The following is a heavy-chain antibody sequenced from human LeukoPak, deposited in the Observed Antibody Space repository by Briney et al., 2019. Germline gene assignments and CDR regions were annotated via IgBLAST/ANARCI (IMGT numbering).Heavy chain of an antibody. CDR1: GGSISSYY. D-gene: IGHD4-23*01. CDR3: AKENRWFYFDDAFDI. V-gene: IGHV4-59*12. Sequence: SETLSLTCTVSGGSISSYYWSWIRQPPGKGLEWIGYIYYSGSTNYNPSLKSRVTISVDTSKNQFSLKLSSVTAEDTAVYYCAKENRWFYFDDAFDIWGQGTMVTVSS. J-gene: IGHJ3*02. CDR2: IYYSGST.